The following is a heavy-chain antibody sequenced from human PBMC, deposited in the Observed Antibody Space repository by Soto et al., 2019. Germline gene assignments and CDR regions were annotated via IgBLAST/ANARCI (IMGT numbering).Heavy chain of an antibody. V-gene: IGHV1-8*01. J-gene: IGHJ4*02. CDR2: MNPNSGDT. D-gene: IGHD1-26*01. Sequence: QVQVVQSGAEVKKPGASVKVSCKTSGYTFTSYHINWERQATGQGLEWVGWMNPNSGDTGCAEKFQGRVTMTRNTSISTVYMDVSSLRSEDTAVYYCARGDASGFDSWGQGTLVTVSS. CDR1: GYTFTSYH. CDR3: ARGDASGFDS.